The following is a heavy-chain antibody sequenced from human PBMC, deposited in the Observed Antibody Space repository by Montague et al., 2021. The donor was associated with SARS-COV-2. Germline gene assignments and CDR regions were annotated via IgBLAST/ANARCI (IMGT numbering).Heavy chain of an antibody. Sequence: SETLSLTCTVSGGSISSSNYYWGWIRQPPGKGLEWIGSIYYSGTTSYNPSLQSRVTISVDTSKKQFSLKLSSVTAADTAVYYCARGTYTSGWFQQFDYWGQGTLVTVSS. V-gene: IGHV4-39*01. CDR3: ARGTYTSGWFQQFDY. D-gene: IGHD6-19*01. CDR1: GGSISSSNYY. CDR2: IYYSGTT. J-gene: IGHJ4*02.